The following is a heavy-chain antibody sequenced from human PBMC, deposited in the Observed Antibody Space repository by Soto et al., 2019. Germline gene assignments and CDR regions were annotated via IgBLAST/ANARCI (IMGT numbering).Heavy chain of an antibody. CDR3: ARDVGNGYGYGYGY. V-gene: IGHV1-18*01. Sequence: QVQLVQSGAEVKKPGASVTVSCKVSGYTFTTYGVSWVRQAPGQGLEWMGWISTSNGDTNYAQKLQGRVTMTKDTSTNTAYMEVRSLRSDDTAVYFCARDVGNGYGYGYGYWGQGTLVTVSS. D-gene: IGHD5-18*01. CDR1: GYTFTTYG. J-gene: IGHJ4*02. CDR2: ISTSNGDT.